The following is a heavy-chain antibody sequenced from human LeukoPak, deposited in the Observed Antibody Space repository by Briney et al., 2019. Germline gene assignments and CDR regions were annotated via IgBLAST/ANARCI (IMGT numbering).Heavy chain of an antibody. Sequence: ASVKVSCKASGYTFTGYYMHWVRQAPEQGLEWMGWINPNSGGTNYAQKFQGRVTMTRDTSISTAYMELSRLRSDDTAVYYCARDPYCSSTSCYGIDYWGQGTLVTVSS. CDR2: INPNSGGT. CDR3: ARDPYCSSTSCYGIDY. CDR1: GYTFTGYY. D-gene: IGHD2-2*01. V-gene: IGHV1-2*02. J-gene: IGHJ4*02.